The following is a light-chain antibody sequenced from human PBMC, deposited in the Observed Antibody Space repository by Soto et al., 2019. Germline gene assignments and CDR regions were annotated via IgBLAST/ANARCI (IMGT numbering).Light chain of an antibody. CDR2: AVS. Sequence: QSVLTQPASVSGSPGQSITISCTGTSSDVGYYDYVSWYQQHPGKAPKLMIYAVSSRPSGVSNRFSGSKSGNTASLTISGLQAEDEADYYGSSYTSSSALGVFGSGTKVTVL. J-gene: IGLJ1*01. V-gene: IGLV2-14*01. CDR1: SSDVGYYDY. CDR3: SSYTSSSALGV.